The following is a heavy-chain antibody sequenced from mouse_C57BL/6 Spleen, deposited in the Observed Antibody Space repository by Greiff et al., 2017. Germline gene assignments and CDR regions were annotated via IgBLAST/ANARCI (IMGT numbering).Heavy chain of an antibody. CDR1: GYSFTGYY. D-gene: IGHD2-1*01. Sequence: EVQLQQSGPELVKPGASVKISCKASGYSFTGYYMNWVKQSPEKSLEWIGEINPSTGGTTYNQKFKAKATLTVDKSSSTAYMQLKSLTSEDSAVYYCARSGGNGRAFAYWGQGTLVTVSA. V-gene: IGHV1-42*01. CDR3: ARSGGNGRAFAY. CDR2: INPSTGGT. J-gene: IGHJ3*01.